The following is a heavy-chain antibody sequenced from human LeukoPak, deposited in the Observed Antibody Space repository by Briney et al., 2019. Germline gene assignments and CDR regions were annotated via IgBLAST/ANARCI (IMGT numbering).Heavy chain of an antibody. CDR2: ISSSSSTI. D-gene: IGHD3-3*01. J-gene: IGHJ5*02. V-gene: IGHV3-48*04. CDR3: ARDHEREYYDFWSGYRFSWFDP. Sequence: PGGSLRLSCAASGFTFSSYSMNWVRQAPGKGLEGVSYISSSSSTIYYADSVKGRFTISRDNAKNSLYLQMNSLRAEDTAVYYCARDHEREYYDFWSGYRFSWFDPWGQGTLVTVSS. CDR1: GFTFSSYS.